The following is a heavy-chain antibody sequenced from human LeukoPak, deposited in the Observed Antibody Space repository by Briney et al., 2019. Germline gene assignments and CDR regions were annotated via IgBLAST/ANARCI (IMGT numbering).Heavy chain of an antibody. D-gene: IGHD4-17*01. CDR2: IYHSGST. V-gene: IGHV4-4*02. CDR1: GGSISSSNW. CDR3: ARPNYGDYVYFDY. Sequence: PSGTLSLTCAVSGGSISSSNWWSWVRQPPGKGLEWIGSIYHSGSTYYNPSLKSRVTISVDTSKNQFSLKLSSVTAADTAVYYCARPNYGDYVYFDYWGQGTLVTVSS. J-gene: IGHJ4*02.